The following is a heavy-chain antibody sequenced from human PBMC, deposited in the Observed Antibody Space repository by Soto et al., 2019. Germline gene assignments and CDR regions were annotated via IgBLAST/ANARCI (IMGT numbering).Heavy chain of an antibody. CDR3: AREEPATTLYYYYYMDV. Sequence: GGSLRLSCAASGFTFSSYAMSWVRQAPGKGLEWVANIKQDGSEKYYVDSVKGRFTISRDNAKNSLYLQMNSLRAEDTAVYYCAREEPATTLYYYYYMDVWGKGTTVTVSS. V-gene: IGHV3-7*01. CDR2: IKQDGSEK. J-gene: IGHJ6*03. D-gene: IGHD4-4*01. CDR1: GFTFSSYA.